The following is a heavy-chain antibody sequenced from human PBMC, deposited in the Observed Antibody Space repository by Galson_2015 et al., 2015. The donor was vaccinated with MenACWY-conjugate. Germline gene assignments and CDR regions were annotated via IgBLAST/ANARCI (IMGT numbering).Heavy chain of an antibody. J-gene: IGHJ4*02. D-gene: IGHD2-2*02. CDR2: MYPGDSDT. Sequence: QSGAEVKKPGESLKISCKGSGYRFTTYWLGWVRQMPGKGLQWMGIMYPGDSDTRCSPSFQGQVTISADKSISTAYLQWSSLKASDTAIYYCVVPAAIVGSFDYWGQGTLVTVSS. V-gene: IGHV5-51*01. CDR3: VVPAAIVGSFDY. CDR1: GYRFTTYW.